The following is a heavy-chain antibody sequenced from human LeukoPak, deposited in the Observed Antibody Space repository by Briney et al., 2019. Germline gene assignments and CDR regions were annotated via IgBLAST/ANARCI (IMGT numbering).Heavy chain of an antibody. CDR1: GYTFTGYY. D-gene: IGHD5-24*01. V-gene: IGHV1-2*02. Sequence: ASVKVSCEASGYTFTGYYMHWVRQAPGQGLEWMGWINPNSGGTNYAQKFQGRVTMTRDTSISTAYMELSRLRSDDTAVYYCARTSVEMATIDYGYWGQGTLVTVSS. CDR2: INPNSGGT. J-gene: IGHJ4*02. CDR3: ARTSVEMATIDYGY.